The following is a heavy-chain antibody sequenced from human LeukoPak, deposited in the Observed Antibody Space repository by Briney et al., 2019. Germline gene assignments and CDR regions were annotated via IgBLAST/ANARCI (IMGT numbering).Heavy chain of an antibody. D-gene: IGHD1-14*01. CDR1: GFTFSSYA. Sequence: GGSLGLSCAASGFTFSSYAMHWVRQAPGKGLEWVAVISYDGSNKYYADSVKGRFTISRDNSKNTLYLQMNSLRAEDTAVYYCYHHYYYGMDVWGQGTTVTVSS. CDR3: YHHYYYGMDV. J-gene: IGHJ6*02. V-gene: IGHV3-30-3*01. CDR2: ISYDGSNK.